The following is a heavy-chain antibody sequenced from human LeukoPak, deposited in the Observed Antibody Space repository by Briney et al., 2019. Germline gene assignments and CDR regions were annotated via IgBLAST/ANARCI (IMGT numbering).Heavy chain of an antibody. CDR2: ISSSSSYI. V-gene: IGHV3-21*01. D-gene: IGHD6-19*01. J-gene: IGHJ4*02. Sequence: GGSLRLSCAASGFTFSSYSMNWVRQAPGKGLEWVSSISSSSSYIYYADPVKGRFTISRDNAKNSLYLQMNSLRAEDTAMYYCARDVYSSGWTFDYWGQGTLVTVSS. CDR3: ARDVYSSGWTFDY. CDR1: GFTFSSYS.